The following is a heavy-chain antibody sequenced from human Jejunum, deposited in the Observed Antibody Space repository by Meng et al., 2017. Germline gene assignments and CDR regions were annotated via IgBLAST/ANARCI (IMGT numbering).Heavy chain of an antibody. CDR3: ARGTTVVRGIIYDN. V-gene: IGHV4-4*07. CDR1: GGSITSHY. D-gene: IGHD3-10*01. Sequence: SETLSLTCSVSGGSITSHYWNWLRQPAGKGLEWIGRFHGSGTFFDYNPSLKSRITMSVDTSKSQVFLKLSSVTAADTAVYYCARGTTVVRGIIYDNWGQGTLVTVSS. CDR2: FHGSGTFF. J-gene: IGHJ4*02.